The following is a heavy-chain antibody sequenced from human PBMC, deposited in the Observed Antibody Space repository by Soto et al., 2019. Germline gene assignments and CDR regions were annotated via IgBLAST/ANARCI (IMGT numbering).Heavy chain of an antibody. CDR2: INSHSGDT. J-gene: IGHJ4*02. D-gene: IGHD6-19*01. CDR1: GYTITDYY. V-gene: IGHV1-2*02. CDR3: AIDEGTLAGSYFDF. Sequence: QVQLVQSGAEVEKPGASVKVSCKTSGYTITDYYIHWVRRAPGQGLEWMGWINSHSGDTRSAQRFQDRVTMTRDTSITTAYLELTRLTSDDTAVYYCAIDEGTLAGSYFDFWGQGTLITVSA.